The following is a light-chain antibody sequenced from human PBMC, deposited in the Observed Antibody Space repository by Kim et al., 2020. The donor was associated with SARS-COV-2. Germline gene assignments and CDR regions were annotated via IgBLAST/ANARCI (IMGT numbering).Light chain of an antibody. CDR3: AACDDSLSGSVV. CDR1: VPNIGSKT. V-gene: IGLV1-44*01. J-gene: IGLJ2*01. CDR2: SNT. Sequence: VPISCSGSVPNIGSKTVTWSQQVPGTAPKLLIYSNTQRPSGVPDRFSGSQSGTSASLAISGLQSEDEADYYCAACDDSLSGSVVFGGGTQLTVL.